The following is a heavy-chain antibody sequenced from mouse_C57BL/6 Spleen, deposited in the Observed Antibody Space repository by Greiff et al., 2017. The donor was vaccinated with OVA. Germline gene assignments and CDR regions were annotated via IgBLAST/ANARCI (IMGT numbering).Heavy chain of an antibody. V-gene: IGHV5-9-1*02. CDR3: TRALVKGYYYAMDY. CDR1: GFTFSSYA. D-gene: IGHD2-10*02. J-gene: IGHJ4*01. CDR2: ISSGGDYI. Sequence: EVMLVESGEGLVKPGGSLKLSCAASGFTFSSYAMSWVRQTPEKRLEWVAYISSGGDYIYYADTVKGRFTISRDNARNTLYLQMSSLKSEDTAMYYCTRALVKGYYYAMDYWGQGTSVTVSS.